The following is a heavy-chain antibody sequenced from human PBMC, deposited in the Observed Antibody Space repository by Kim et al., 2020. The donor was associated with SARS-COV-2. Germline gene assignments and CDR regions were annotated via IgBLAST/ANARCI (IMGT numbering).Heavy chain of an antibody. D-gene: IGHD3-22*01. Sequence: IAYADTVKGRFTIPRDNAKLSVYLQNNRVRPEDTASYYCAKRYDSFYGFGVWGQGTTVTVSS. CDR2: I. J-gene: IGHJ6*02. V-gene: IGHV3-9*01. CDR3: AKRYDSFYGFGV.